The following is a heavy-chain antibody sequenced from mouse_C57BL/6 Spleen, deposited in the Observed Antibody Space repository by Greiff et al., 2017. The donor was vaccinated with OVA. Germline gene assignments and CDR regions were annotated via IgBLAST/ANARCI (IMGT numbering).Heavy chain of an antibody. D-gene: IGHD3-1*01. J-gene: IGHJ4*01. CDR3: ARSGFYAMDY. Sequence: VQLQESGAELVKPGASVKISCKASGYAFSSYWMNWVKQRPGKGLEWIGQIYPGDGDTNYNGKFTGKATLTADKSSSTAYMQLSSLTSEDSAVYFCARSGFYAMDYWGQGTSVTVSS. CDR1: GYAFSSYW. V-gene: IGHV1-80*01. CDR2: IYPGDGDT.